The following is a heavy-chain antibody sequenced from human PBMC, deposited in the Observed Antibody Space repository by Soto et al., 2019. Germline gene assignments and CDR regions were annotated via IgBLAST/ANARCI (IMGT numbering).Heavy chain of an antibody. CDR2: IYYSGST. D-gene: IGHD6-6*01. V-gene: IGHV4-39*01. Sequence: SGTQSLTYIVSAGSIISSSYYWGWIRQRTGKGLEWIGSIYYSGSTYHNPSINSRVTIPVDTSTNQFYLKLRSVSAEYTAGFYFARHRARNRLDPWGQGTLITVSS. CDR3: ARHRARNRLDP. CDR1: AGSIISSSYY. J-gene: IGHJ5*02.